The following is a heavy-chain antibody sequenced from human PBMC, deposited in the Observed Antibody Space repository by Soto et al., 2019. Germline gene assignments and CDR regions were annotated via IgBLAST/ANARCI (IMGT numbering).Heavy chain of an antibody. CDR1: GLTFSSYS. Sequence: GGSLRLSCAASGLTFSSYSMNWVRQAPGKGLEWVSSISSSSSYIYYADSVKGRFTISRDNAKNSLYLQMNSLRAEDTAVYYCAREGYSSSSTWDYWGQGTLVTVSS. J-gene: IGHJ4*02. V-gene: IGHV3-21*01. CDR3: AREGYSSSSTWDY. D-gene: IGHD6-6*01. CDR2: ISSSSSYI.